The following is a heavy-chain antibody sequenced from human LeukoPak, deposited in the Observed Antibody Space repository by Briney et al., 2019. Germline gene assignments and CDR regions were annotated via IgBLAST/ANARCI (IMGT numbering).Heavy chain of an antibody. CDR2: ISAYNGNT. V-gene: IGHV1-18*01. D-gene: IGHD6-19*01. CDR1: GYTFTSYG. CDR3: AIDLTRGSGWYTGAFDI. Sequence: GPPVKVSCKASGYTFTSYGISWARRAPGQGLEWMGWISAYNGNTNYAQKLQGRVTMTTDTSTSTAYMERRSLRSDDTAVYYCAIDLTRGSGWYTGAFDIWGQGTMVTVSS. J-gene: IGHJ3*02.